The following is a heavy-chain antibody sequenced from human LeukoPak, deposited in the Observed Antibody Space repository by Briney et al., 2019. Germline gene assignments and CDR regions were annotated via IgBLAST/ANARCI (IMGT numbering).Heavy chain of an antibody. J-gene: IGHJ4*02. V-gene: IGHV4-34*01. CDR1: GGSFSGYY. D-gene: IGHD1-7*01. CDR3: ARRRRTGTTSY. Sequence: PSETLSLTCAVYGGSFSGYYWSWIRQPPGKGLEWIGEINHSGSTNYNPSLKSRVTISVDTSKNQFSLKLSSVTAADTAVYYCARRRRTGTTSYWGQGTLVTVSS. CDR2: INHSGST.